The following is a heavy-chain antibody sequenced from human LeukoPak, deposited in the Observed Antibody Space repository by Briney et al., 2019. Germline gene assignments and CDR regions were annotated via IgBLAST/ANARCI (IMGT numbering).Heavy chain of an antibody. D-gene: IGHD5-18*01. CDR1: GGSISSSSYY. V-gene: IGHV4-61*02. J-gene: IGHJ6*03. Sequence: KPSETLSLTCTVSGGSISSSSYYWSWIRQPAGKGLEWIGRIYTSGSTNYNPSLKSRVTISVDTSKNQFSLKLSSVTAADTAVYYCARVGYSYGVTYYYYMDVWGKGTTVTVSS. CDR3: ARVGYSYGVTYYYYMDV. CDR2: IYTSGST.